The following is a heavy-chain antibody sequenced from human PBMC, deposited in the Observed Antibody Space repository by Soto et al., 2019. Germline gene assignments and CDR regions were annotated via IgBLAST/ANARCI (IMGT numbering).Heavy chain of an antibody. V-gene: IGHV4-39*01. D-gene: IGHD3-10*01. J-gene: IGHJ3*02. CDR1: GGSISSSSYY. CDR3: ARLPLWFGESEDAFDI. CDR2: IYYSGST. Sequence: PSETLSLTCTVSGGSISSSSYYWGWIRQPPGKGLEWIGSIYYSGSTYYNPSLKSRVTISVDTSKNQFSLKLSSVTAADTAVYYCARLPLWFGESEDAFDIWGQGTMGT.